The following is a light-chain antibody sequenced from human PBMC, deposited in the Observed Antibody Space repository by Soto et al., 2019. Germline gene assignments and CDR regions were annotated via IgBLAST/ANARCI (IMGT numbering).Light chain of an antibody. CDR3: QQYNTWHRT. V-gene: IGKV3-15*01. Sequence: IVMTQSPGTLSLSAGDRATLSCRASQSITTHLAWYQQRPGQAPRLLIYHSSTRATGVPTRFSGSGSGTDFTLTINSLQSEDIAVDYCQQYNTWHRTFGQGTKVDIK. J-gene: IGKJ1*01. CDR1: QSITTH. CDR2: HSS.